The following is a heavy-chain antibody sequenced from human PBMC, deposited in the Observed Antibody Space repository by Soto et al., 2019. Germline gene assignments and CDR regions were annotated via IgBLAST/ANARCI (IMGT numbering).Heavy chain of an antibody. CDR3: ARDQGGEFLKGSGMDV. CDR1: GDSISRYY. CDR2: IYYSGET. V-gene: IGHV4-59*01. Sequence: QVQLQESGPGLVKPSETLSLTCTVSGDSISRYYWSWIRLSPGKGLEWIGDIYYSGETNYNPSVKSRVTISVDRTKNQFSLKLSSVTAADTAVYYCARDQGGEFLKGSGMDVWGQGTMVTVSS. J-gene: IGHJ6*02. D-gene: IGHD3-10*01.